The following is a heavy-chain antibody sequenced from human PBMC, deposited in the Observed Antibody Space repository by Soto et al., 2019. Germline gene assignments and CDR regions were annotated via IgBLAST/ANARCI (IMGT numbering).Heavy chain of an antibody. J-gene: IGHJ6*02. CDR2: IIPIFGTA. V-gene: IGHV1-69*13. CDR1: GGTFSSYA. CDR3: ARDMVTTRGMDV. Sequence: SVKVSCKASGGTFSSYAISWVRQAPGQGLEWMGGIIPIFGTANYAQKFQGGVTITADESTSTAYMELSSLRSEDTAVYYCARDMVTTRGMDVWGQGTTVTVSS. D-gene: IGHD4-4*01.